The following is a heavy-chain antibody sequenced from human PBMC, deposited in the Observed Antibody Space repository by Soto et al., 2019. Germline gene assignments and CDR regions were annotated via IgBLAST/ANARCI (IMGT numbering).Heavy chain of an antibody. CDR1: GYAFNKNA. D-gene: IGHD5-18*01. Sequence: GASVKVSCKASGYAFNKNAITWVRQAPGQGLEWMGWITVYNGNTNYAERLRGRVTMTTDTSTSTAYMELWNLRSDDTAVYYCARGFSYGSYWFFDLWGRGTLVTVSS. CDR2: ITVYNGNT. J-gene: IGHJ2*01. CDR3: ARGFSYGSYWFFDL. V-gene: IGHV1-18*04.